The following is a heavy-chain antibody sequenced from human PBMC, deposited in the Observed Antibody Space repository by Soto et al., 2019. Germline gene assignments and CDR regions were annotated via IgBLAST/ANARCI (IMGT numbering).Heavy chain of an antibody. CDR2: INGDGTTT. V-gene: IGHV3-74*03. Sequence: PGGSLRLSCAASGFTFSTYWMHWVRQAPGKGLVWVSRINGDGTTTQYADSVKGRFTISRDNAKNTLYLQMNTLRGDDTAMYYCASIPMVRGPSDYWGQGTLVTVSS. D-gene: IGHD3-10*01. CDR1: GFTFSTYW. J-gene: IGHJ4*02. CDR3: ASIPMVRGPSDY.